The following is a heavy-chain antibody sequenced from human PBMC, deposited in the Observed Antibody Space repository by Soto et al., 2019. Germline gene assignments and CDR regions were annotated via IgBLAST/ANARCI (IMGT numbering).Heavy chain of an antibody. Sequence: PSETLSLTCAVSGGSISSGGYSWSWIRQPPGKGLEWIGYIYHSGSTYYNPSLKSRVTISVDRSKNQFSLKLSSVTAADTAVYYCARAVYCTTANCWDDFHYYNIDVWGQGTAVTVSS. CDR2: IYHSGST. J-gene: IGHJ6*02. CDR3: ARAVYCTTANCWDDFHYYNIDV. CDR1: GGSISSGGYS. V-gene: IGHV4-30-2*01. D-gene: IGHD2-2*01.